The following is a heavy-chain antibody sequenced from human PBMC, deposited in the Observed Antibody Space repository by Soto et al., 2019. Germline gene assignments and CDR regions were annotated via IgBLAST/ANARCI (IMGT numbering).Heavy chain of an antibody. V-gene: IGHV3-49*03. Sequence: PGGSLRLCCTASGFTCGDYAMRRFRQAPGKGREWVGCIRSKAYGGTTEYAASEKGRCTISGHDPKSIAYLKMNSLKTEDTAVYYCTRDYVLWDQTIEYYYGMDVWGQGTTLTVS. CDR3: TRDYVLWDQTIEYYYGMDV. D-gene: IGHD3-16*01. J-gene: IGHJ6*02. CDR1: GFTCGDYA. CDR2: IRSKAYGGTT.